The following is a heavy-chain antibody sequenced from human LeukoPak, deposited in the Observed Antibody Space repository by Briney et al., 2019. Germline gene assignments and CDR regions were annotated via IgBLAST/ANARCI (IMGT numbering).Heavy chain of an antibody. J-gene: IGHJ5*02. Sequence: SETLSLTCAVYGGSFSGYYWSWIRQPPGKGLEWIGEINHSGSTNYNPSLKSLVTISVDTSKNQFSLTLSAVTAADTAVYYCARVVPAATCGMVWFDPWGQGPLVPVSS. V-gene: IGHV4-34*01. D-gene: IGHD2-2*01. CDR1: GGSFSGYY. CDR3: ARVVPAATCGMVWFDP. CDR2: INHSGST.